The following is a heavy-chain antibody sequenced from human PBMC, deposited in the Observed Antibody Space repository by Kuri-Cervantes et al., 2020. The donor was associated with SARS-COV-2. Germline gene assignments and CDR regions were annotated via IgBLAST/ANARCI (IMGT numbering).Heavy chain of an antibody. CDR2: INPSGGST. CDR1: GYIFTSYY. Sequence: ASVKVSCKASGYIFTSYYMHWVRQAPGQGLEWMGIINPSGGSTSYAQKFQGRVTMTRDTSTSTVYMELSSLRSEDTAVYYCARDCSQQLVHGCFDYWGQGTLVTVSS. D-gene: IGHD6-6*01. V-gene: IGHV1-46*01. CDR3: ARDCSQQLVHGCFDY. J-gene: IGHJ4*02.